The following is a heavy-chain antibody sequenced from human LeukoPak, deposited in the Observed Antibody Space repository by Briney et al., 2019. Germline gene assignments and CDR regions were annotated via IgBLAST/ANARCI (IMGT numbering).Heavy chain of an antibody. D-gene: IGHD5-24*01. CDR3: ARQEATIEFDY. CDR2: IYYSGST. V-gene: IGHV4-39*01. Sequence: SETLSLTCTVSGGSISSSSYYWGWIRQPPGKGLEWIGSIYYSGSTYYNPSLKSRVTISVDTSKNQFSLKLSSVTAADTAVYYCARQEATIEFDYWGQGTLVTVSS. CDR1: GGSISSSSYY. J-gene: IGHJ4*02.